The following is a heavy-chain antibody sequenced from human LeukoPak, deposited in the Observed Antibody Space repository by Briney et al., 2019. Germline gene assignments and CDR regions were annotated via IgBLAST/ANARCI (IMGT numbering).Heavy chain of an antibody. V-gene: IGHV3-30*04. CDR3: AALRAYYYDSSGYLDAFEI. D-gene: IGHD3-22*01. Sequence: GGSLRLSCAASGFSFSHYAIHWVRLAPGKGLEWVSLISYNGGNKYYADSVKGRFTIDRDNSKNTVYLQMNSLRAEDTAVYYCAALRAYYYDSSGYLDAFEIWGQGTMVTVSS. CDR2: ISYNGGNK. CDR1: GFSFSHYA. J-gene: IGHJ3*02.